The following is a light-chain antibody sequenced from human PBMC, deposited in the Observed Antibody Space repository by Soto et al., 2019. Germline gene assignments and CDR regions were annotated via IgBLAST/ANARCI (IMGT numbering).Light chain of an antibody. CDR3: TSYTSSSAVYV. V-gene: IGLV2-14*01. CDR1: SSDVGGYNY. J-gene: IGLJ1*01. CDR2: VVS. Sequence: QSALTQPASVSGSPGQSITISCTGTSSDVGGYNYVSWYQQPPGKAPKLIIYVVSYRPSRISNRFSGSKSGSTASLTISGLQAEDEADYYCTSYTSSSAVYVFGTGTKLTVL.